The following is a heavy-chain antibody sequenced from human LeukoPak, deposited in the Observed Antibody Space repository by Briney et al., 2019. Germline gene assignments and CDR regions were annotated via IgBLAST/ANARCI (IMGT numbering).Heavy chain of an antibody. CDR2: ISGGGDK. D-gene: IGHD4-17*01. V-gene: IGHV3-23*01. CDR1: GFTFSTYA. J-gene: IGHJ4*02. CDR3: AKDDYGDYSRVY. Sequence: GGSLRLSCAASGFTFSTYAMSWVRQAPGKGLEWVTTISGGGDKQYADHVKGRFTVSRDDSKNTLYLQMNSLRAEDTAVYYCAKDDYGDYSRVYWGQGTLVTVSS.